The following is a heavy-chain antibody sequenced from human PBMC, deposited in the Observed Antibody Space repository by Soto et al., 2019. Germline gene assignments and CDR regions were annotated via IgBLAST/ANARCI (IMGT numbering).Heavy chain of an antibody. Sequence: EVQLLESGGGLVQPGESLRLSCAASGFTFSIYAMMWVRQSPGKGQEWVAGMTGSGGDIRYADSVKGRFTISKDNSKNTLYLQMNSMRAEDTAMYYCAKDAVYGDGLWLAANWGRGTLVTVSS. V-gene: IGHV3-23*01. D-gene: IGHD2-21*02. CDR2: MTGSGGDI. J-gene: IGHJ4*02. CDR3: AKDAVYGDGLWLAAN. CDR1: GFTFSIYA.